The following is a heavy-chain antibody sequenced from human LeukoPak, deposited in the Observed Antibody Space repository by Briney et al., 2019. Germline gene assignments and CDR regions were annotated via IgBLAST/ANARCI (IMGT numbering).Heavy chain of an antibody. V-gene: IGHV1-18*01. CDR1: GYTFTSYG. CDR2: ISAYNGNT. CDR3: ARDVKGGYYGSGSYYIFDY. Sequence: ASVKVSCKASGYTFTSYGISWVRQAPGQGLEWMGWISAYNGNTNYAQKLQGRVTMTTDTSTSTAYMELRSLRSDDTAVYYCARDVKGGYYGSGSYYIFDYWGQGTLVTVSS. J-gene: IGHJ4*02. D-gene: IGHD3-10*01.